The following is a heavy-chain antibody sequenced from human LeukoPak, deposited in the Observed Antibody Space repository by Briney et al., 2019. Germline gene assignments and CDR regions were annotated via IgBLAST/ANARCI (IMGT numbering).Heavy chain of an antibody. D-gene: IGHD3-10*01. CDR3: ARVPPYGSRRHYFDY. CDR1: GGTFSSYA. Sequence: ASVKVSCKASGGTFSSYAISWVRQAPGQGLEWMGGIIPIFGTANYAQKFQGRVTITADKSTSTAYMELSSLRSEDTAVYYCARVPPYGSRRHYFDYWGQGTLVTVSS. V-gene: IGHV1-69*06. J-gene: IGHJ4*02. CDR2: IIPIFGTA.